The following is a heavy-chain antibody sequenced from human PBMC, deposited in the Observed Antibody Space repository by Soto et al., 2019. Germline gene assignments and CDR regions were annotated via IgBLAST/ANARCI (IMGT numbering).Heavy chain of an antibody. V-gene: IGHV1-18*01. CDR1: GYTFTSYG. Sequence: ASVKVSCKASGYTFTSYGISWVRQAPGQGLEWMGWISAYNGNTNYAQKLQGRVTMTTDTSTSTAYMELRSLRSDDTAVYYCARTAYYYDSSGYLPLDYWGQGTLVTVSS. CDR2: ISAYNGNT. D-gene: IGHD3-22*01. J-gene: IGHJ4*02. CDR3: ARTAYYYDSSGYLPLDY.